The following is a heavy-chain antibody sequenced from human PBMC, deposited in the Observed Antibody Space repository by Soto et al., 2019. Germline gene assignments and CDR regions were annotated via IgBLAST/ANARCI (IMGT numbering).Heavy chain of an antibody. CDR3: AKGTGYCTKGVCLSNWFDS. D-gene: IGHD2-8*01. CDR2: ISYDGNNK. Sequence: QVQLVESGGGVVQPGRSPRLSCAASGFTFSHYGIHWVRQAPGKGLEWVAVISYDGNNKDYADSVEGRFTISRDNSKNTVYLQMNSLRDEDTAMYYCAKGTGYCTKGVCLSNWFDSWGQGTLVTVSS. CDR1: GFTFSHYG. J-gene: IGHJ5*01. V-gene: IGHV3-30*18.